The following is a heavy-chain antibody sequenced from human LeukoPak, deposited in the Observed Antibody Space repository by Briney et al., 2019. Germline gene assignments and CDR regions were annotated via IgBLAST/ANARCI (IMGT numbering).Heavy chain of an antibody. CDR2: INPNSGGT. V-gene: IGHV1-2*02. CDR1: GYTFTGYY. Sequence: ASVKVSCKASGYTFTGYYMHWVRQAPGQGLEWMGWINPNSGGTNCAQKFQGRVTMTRDTSISTAYMELSRLRSDDTAVYYCARDGPDIVVVPAAGPIDWFDPWGQGTLVTVSS. CDR3: ARDGPDIVVVPAAGPIDWFDP. J-gene: IGHJ5*02. D-gene: IGHD2-2*01.